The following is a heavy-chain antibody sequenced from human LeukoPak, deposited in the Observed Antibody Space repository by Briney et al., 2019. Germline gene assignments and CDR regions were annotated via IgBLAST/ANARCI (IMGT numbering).Heavy chain of an antibody. D-gene: IGHD6-25*01. Sequence: GGSLRLSCAASEFTFSAYWMHWVRQAPGKGLVWVSRIRGDGSMTNYADSVKGRFTISRDNAKNTLYLQMNSLRLEDTAVYYCARESLAAAADYWGQGTVVTVSS. J-gene: IGHJ4*02. V-gene: IGHV3-74*01. CDR1: EFTFSAYW. CDR2: IRGDGSMT. CDR3: ARESLAAAADY.